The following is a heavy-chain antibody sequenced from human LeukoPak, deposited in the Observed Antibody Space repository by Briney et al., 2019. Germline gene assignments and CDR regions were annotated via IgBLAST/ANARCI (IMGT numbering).Heavy chain of an antibody. CDR2: INPDRGGT. V-gene: IGHV1-2*02. J-gene: IGHJ4*02. CDR3: ARDTSGWYNY. CDR1: GYTFTGYY. Sequence: GASVKVFCKASGYTFTGYYIHWVRQAPGQGLEWMGWINPDRGGTYYAQKFQGRVTMTRDTSISAAYMELSRLRSDDTAVYYCARDTSGWYNYWGQGTLVTVSS. D-gene: IGHD6-19*01.